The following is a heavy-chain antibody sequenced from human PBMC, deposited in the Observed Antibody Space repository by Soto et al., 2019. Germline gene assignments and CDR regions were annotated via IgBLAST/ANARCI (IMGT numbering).Heavy chain of an antibody. CDR3: ARDRTASYWFDP. Sequence: SETLSLTCTVSGGSISSGDYYWSWIRQPPGKGLEWIGYIYYSGSTYYNPSLKSRVTISVDTSKNQFSLKLSSVTAADTAVYYCARDRTASYWFDPWGQGTLVTVSS. CDR2: IYYSGST. D-gene: IGHD5-18*01. CDR1: GGSISSGDYY. V-gene: IGHV4-30-4*01. J-gene: IGHJ5*02.